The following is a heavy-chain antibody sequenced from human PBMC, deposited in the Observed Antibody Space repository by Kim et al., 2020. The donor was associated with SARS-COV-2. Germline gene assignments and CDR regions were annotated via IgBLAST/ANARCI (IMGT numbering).Heavy chain of an antibody. CDR3: ARAGTIFGVVIQWFDP. V-gene: IGHV4-31*03. Sequence: SETLSLTYTVSGGSISSGGYYWSWIRQHPGKGLEWIGYIYYSGSTYYNPSLKSRVTISVDTSKNQFSLKLSSVTAADTAVYYCARAGTIFGVVIQWFDPWGQGTLVTVSS. D-gene: IGHD3-3*01. CDR2: IYYSGST. J-gene: IGHJ5*02. CDR1: GGSISSGGYY.